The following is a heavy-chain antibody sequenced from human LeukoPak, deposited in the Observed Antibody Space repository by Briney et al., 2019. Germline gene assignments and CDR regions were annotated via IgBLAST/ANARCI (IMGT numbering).Heavy chain of an antibody. Sequence: ASVKVSCKASGYTFTSYAMNWVRQAPGQGLEWMGWINTNTGNPTYAQGFTGRFVFSLDTSVSTAYLQISSLKAEDTAVYYCAREGSGSYYNHNWFDPWGQGTLVTVSS. J-gene: IGHJ5*02. V-gene: IGHV7-4-1*02. D-gene: IGHD3-10*01. CDR3: AREGSGSYYNHNWFDP. CDR2: INTNTGNP. CDR1: GYTFTSYA.